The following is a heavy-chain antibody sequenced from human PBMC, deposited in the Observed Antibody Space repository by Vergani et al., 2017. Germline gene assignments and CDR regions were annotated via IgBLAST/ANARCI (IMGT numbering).Heavy chain of an antibody. CDR2: ISSSSSYI. CDR3: ARERYYFGSGSYPYFYYYGLDV. J-gene: IGHJ6*02. D-gene: IGHD3-10*01. Sequence: VQLVEWGGGLVKRGGSLRLSCAASGFTFSSYSMNWVRQAPGKGLEWVSSISSSSSYIHYSDSLKGRLTISRDNAKSSLYLQMNSLRAEDTGVYYCARERYYFGSGSYPYFYYYGLDVWGQGTAVTVSS. V-gene: IGHV3-21*01. CDR1: GFTFSSYS.